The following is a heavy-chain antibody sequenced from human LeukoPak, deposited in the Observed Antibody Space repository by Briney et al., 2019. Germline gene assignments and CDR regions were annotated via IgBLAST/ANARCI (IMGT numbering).Heavy chain of an antibody. D-gene: IGHD6-19*01. CDR3: AISSREGLDYFDY. Sequence: GGSLSLSCAASGFTFSSYWVHWVRQARGKGLMCVSRINSERSSTSYADSVKGRFTISRDNAKNTLYLQMNSLRNEDTGLYYCAISSREGLDYFDYWGQGTLVTVSS. CDR1: GFTFSSYW. CDR2: INSERSST. J-gene: IGHJ4*02. V-gene: IGHV3-74*01.